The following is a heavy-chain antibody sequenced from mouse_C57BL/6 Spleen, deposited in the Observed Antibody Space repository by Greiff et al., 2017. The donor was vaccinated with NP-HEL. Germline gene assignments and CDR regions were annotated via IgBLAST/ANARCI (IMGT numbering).Heavy chain of an antibody. V-gene: IGHV3-1*01. D-gene: IGHD2-4*01. Sequence: EVQRVESGPGMVKPSQSLSLTCTVTGYSITSGYDWHWIRHFPGNKLEWMGYISYSGSTNYNPSLKSRISITHDTSKNHFFLKLNSVTTEDTATYYCARGGYDYDVGFAYWGQGTLVTVSA. CDR2: ISYSGST. CDR3: ARGGYDYDVGFAY. CDR1: GYSITSGYD. J-gene: IGHJ3*01.